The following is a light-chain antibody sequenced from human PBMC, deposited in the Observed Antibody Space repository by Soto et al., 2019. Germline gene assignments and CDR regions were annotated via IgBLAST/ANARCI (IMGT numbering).Light chain of an antibody. CDR3: RQRYNWPLT. CDR1: QSIGNS. Sequence: TVLTQSPATLSLSPGERATLSCKASQSIGNSLGWFQQKPGHAPRLLIDDAFNRATGIPARFTGSGSGSDFTLTISSLEPEDFGVYYCRQRYNWPLTFGGGTKVEIK. V-gene: IGKV3-11*01. CDR2: DAF. J-gene: IGKJ4*01.